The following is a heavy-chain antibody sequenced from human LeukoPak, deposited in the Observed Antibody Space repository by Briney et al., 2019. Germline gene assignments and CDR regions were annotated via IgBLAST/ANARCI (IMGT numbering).Heavy chain of an antibody. CDR1: GHTLTELS. J-gene: IGHJ4*02. Sequence: ASVKVSCKVSGHTLTELSMHWVRQAPGKGLEWMGGFDPEDGETIYAQKFQGRVTMTEDTSTDTAYMELSSLRSEDTAVYYCATVFTMVRGAPKGADYWGQGTLVTVSS. CDR2: FDPEDGET. V-gene: IGHV1-24*01. CDR3: ATVFTMVRGAPKGADY. D-gene: IGHD3-10*01.